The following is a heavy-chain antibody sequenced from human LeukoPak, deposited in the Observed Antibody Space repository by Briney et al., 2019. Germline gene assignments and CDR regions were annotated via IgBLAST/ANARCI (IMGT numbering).Heavy chain of an antibody. J-gene: IGHJ3*02. CDR3: VREYCSGGSCSDAFDI. D-gene: IGHD2-15*01. V-gene: IGHV3-48*03. Sequence: GGSLRLSCAASGFTFRTYEMDWVRQAPGKGLEWISYIDSNSRTIHYADSVRGRFTISRDNAKNSLFLQMDSLRAEDTAVYYCVREYCSGGSCSDAFDIWGQGTMVTVSS. CDR1: GFTFRTYE. CDR2: IDSNSRTI.